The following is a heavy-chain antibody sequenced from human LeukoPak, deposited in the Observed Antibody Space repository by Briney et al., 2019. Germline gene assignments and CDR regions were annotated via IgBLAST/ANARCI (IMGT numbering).Heavy chain of an antibody. J-gene: IGHJ6*02. CDR1: GDSVSSSSAA. V-gene: IGHV6-1*01. CDR3: ARGWGMDV. Sequence: PSQTLSLTCAISGDSVSSSSAAWNWIRQSPSRGLEWLGRTYYRSKWYNEYSVSVQSRLTISSDTSKNQFSLQLNSVTPEDTAVYYCARGWGMDVWGQGTTVTVSS. CDR2: TYYRSKWYN.